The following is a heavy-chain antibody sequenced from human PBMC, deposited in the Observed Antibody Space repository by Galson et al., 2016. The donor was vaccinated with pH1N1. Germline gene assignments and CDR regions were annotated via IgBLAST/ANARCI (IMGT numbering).Heavy chain of an antibody. Sequence: TLSLTCTVSGGSISSTDYYWNWIRQPAGKGLEWIGRIYSSGSTNYNPSLKTRVTMSVDTSKNQFSLKLRSVTAADPAVYFCARDRAPEPFDWLSYFDSWGQGTLVTGSS. CDR1: GGSISSTDYY. D-gene: IGHD3-9*01. CDR2: IYSSGST. J-gene: IGHJ4*01. V-gene: IGHV4-61*02. CDR3: ARDRAPEPFDWLSYFDS.